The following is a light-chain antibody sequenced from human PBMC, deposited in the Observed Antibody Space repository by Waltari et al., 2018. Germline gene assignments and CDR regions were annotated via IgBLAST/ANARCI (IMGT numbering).Light chain of an antibody. CDR3: QSADSITTFEV. J-gene: IGLJ3*02. CDR1: TLPNQY. CDR2: KDT. V-gene: IGLV3-25*03. Sequence: SSALTQPPPVSVSPGQTASITCSGQTLPNQYTYWYQQKAGQAPVLVIFKDTERPSGIPERFSGSSSGTVVTLTITGVRTEDEADYYCQSADSITTFEVFGGGTKLTVL.